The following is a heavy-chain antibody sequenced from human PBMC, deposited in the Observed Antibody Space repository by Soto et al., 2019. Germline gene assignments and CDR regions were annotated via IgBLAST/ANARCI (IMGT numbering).Heavy chain of an antibody. V-gene: IGHV1-69*05. J-gene: IGHJ6*02. D-gene: IGHD3-16*01. Sequence: QVQLVQSGAEVKKPGSSVKVSCKASGGTFSSYAISWVRQAPGQGLEWMGGIIPIFGTANYAQKFQGRVTIPPDASTTTDYMGRSSLKSEDTAVYYCARAGGDYPTDHGGMDVWGQGTTVTVSS. CDR2: IIPIFGTA. CDR3: ARAGGDYPTDHGGMDV. CDR1: GGTFSSYA.